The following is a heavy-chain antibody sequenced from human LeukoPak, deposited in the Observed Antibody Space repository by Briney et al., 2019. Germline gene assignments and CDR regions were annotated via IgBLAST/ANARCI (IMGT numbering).Heavy chain of an antibody. D-gene: IGHD3-3*01. Sequence: ASVKVSCKASGYTLSELLVHWVRQAPGQGLEWMGWINPNSGGTNYAQKFQGRVTMTRDTSISTAYMELSRLRSDDTAVYYCARGKVLRFLEWLPPGYMDVWGKGTTVTVSS. J-gene: IGHJ6*03. CDR3: ARGKVLRFLEWLPPGYMDV. V-gene: IGHV1-2*02. CDR2: INPNSGGT. CDR1: GYTLSELL.